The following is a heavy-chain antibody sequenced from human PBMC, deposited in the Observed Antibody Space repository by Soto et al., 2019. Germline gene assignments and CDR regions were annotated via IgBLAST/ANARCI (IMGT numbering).Heavy chain of an antibody. CDR3: ARTYSIGYFDY. J-gene: IGHJ4*02. CDR1: GGSFSGYY. CDR2: INHSGST. D-gene: IGHD2-15*01. V-gene: IGHV4-34*01. Sequence: QVQLQQWGAGLLKPSETLSLTCAVYGGSFSGYYWSWIRQPPGKGLEWIGEINHSGSTNYNPSLKRRVTISVDTSKNQFSLKLSSVTAADTAVYYCARTYSIGYFDYWGQGTLVTVSS.